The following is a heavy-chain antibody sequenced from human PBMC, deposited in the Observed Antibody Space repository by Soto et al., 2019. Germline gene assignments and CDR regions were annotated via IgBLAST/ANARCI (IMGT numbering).Heavy chain of an antibody. CDR1: GFAFSTYD. Sequence: QVQLVESGGGVVQPGTSLRLSCAASGFAFSTYDMHWVRQAPGKGLEWVAVIWSDGNNKLYADSVKGRITISRDNSMNTVYLQLNSLRAEDTAVYYCARDYSSAWFDYWGQGTLVTVSS. CDR2: IWSDGNNK. V-gene: IGHV3-33*01. D-gene: IGHD6-25*01. J-gene: IGHJ5*01. CDR3: ARDYSSAWFDY.